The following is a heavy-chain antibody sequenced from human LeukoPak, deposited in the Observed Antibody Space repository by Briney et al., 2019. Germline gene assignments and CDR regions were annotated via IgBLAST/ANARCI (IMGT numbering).Heavy chain of an antibody. Sequence: SETLSLTCAAPGVPISSYDWTWLRQPPGKGLAWVANIYYGGSTNYNPSLKKRLTISLDASTNHFPRQLNSATAADTAVYYCARHSIAAAGNVFDYWGQGTLITVSS. V-gene: IGHV4-59*08. J-gene: IGHJ4*02. CDR3: ARHSIAAAGNVFDY. CDR1: GVPISSYD. D-gene: IGHD6-13*01. CDR2: IYYGGST.